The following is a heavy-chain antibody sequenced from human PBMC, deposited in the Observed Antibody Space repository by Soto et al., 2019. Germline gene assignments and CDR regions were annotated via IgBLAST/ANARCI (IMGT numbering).Heavy chain of an antibody. V-gene: IGHV4-30-4*01. J-gene: IGHJ3*02. CDR3: ARDKWELPLDI. CDR1: GGSISSGDYN. Sequence: QVQLQESGPGLVKPSQTLSLTCSVSGGSISSGDYNWTWIRQPPGKGLECVGNVYHTGTTYYNPSLKRRVSISVDTSKNLFSMRLSSVTAADPAVYYCARDKWELPLDIRGHGTMVTVSS. CDR2: VYHTGTT. D-gene: IGHD1-26*01.